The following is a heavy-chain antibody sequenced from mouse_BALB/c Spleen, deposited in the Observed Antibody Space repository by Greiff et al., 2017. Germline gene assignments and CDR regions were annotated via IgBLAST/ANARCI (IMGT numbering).Heavy chain of an antibody. CDR1: GFSLTSYD. J-gene: IGHJ3*01. Sequence: VKLVESGPGLVAPSQSLSITCTVSGFSLTSYDISWIRQPPGKGLEWLGVIWSGGGTNYNSAFMSRLSISKDNSKSQVFLKMNSLQTDDTAIYYCVRDPYSFAYWGQGTLVTVSA. D-gene: IGHD2-10*01. V-gene: IGHV2-9-2*01. CDR3: VRDPYSFAY. CDR2: IWSGGGT.